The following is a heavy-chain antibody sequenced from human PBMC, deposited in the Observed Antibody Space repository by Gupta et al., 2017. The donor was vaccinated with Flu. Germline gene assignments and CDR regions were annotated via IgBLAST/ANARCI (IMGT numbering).Heavy chain of an antibody. Sequence: QVQLQESGPGLLKPSQTLSLTCSVSGASINNGGHYWSWIRHLPGKGLEWLGYIYYNGNTYYNPSLRSRLSISIDTSKNQFSLKVTSVIAADTAMYFCARYFSEGLDVWGQGTTVTVSS. CDR1: GASINNGGHY. V-gene: IGHV4-31*03. D-gene: IGHD3-3*01. J-gene: IGHJ6*02. CDR3: ARYFSEGLDV. CDR2: IYYNGNT.